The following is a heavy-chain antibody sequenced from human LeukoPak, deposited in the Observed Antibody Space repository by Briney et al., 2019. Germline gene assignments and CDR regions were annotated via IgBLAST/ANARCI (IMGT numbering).Heavy chain of an antibody. CDR3: WDTNWNGDWDY. CDR2: IKSKAHGGTT. J-gene: IGHJ4*02. CDR1: GFTFSSYG. V-gene: IGHV3-15*01. Sequence: GGSLRLSCADSGFTFSSYGMHWVRQAPGKGLEWVGRIKSKAHGGTTDYAAPVKGRFTISRDDSKNTLYLQMNSLKTEDTAVYYCWDTNWNGDWDYWGQGTLVTVSS. D-gene: IGHD1-1*01.